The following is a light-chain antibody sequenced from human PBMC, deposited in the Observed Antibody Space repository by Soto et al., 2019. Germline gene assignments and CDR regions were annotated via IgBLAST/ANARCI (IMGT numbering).Light chain of an antibody. Sequence: EIVMTPSQATLSVSPGERATLSSRASHSLRRDLAWYQQKPGQPPRLLIYGAYTRASGISDRFMGSGSGTEFTLTIRSLQSEDVALYYCQHYSNWPRTFGQGTKVDIK. J-gene: IGKJ1*01. V-gene: IGKV3-15*01. CDR3: QHYSNWPRT. CDR2: GAY. CDR1: HSLRRD.